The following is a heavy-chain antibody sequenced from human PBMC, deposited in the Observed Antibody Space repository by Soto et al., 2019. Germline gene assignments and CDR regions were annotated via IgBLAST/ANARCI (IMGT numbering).Heavy chain of an antibody. Sequence: GGSLRLSCAASGFTFSSYAMSWVRQAPGKGLEWVSAISGSGGSTYYADSVKGRFTISRDNFKNTLYLQMNSLRAEDTAVYYCAKESAYGSAIQVYYYYYYMDVWGKGTTVTVSS. CDR2: ISGSGGST. J-gene: IGHJ6*03. CDR1: GFTFSSYA. CDR3: AKESAYGSAIQVYYYYYYMDV. V-gene: IGHV3-23*01. D-gene: IGHD3-10*01.